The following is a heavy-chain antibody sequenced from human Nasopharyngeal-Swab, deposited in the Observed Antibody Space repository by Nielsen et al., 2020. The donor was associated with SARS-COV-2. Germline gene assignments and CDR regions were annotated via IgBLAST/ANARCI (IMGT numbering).Heavy chain of an antibody. J-gene: IGHJ4*02. Sequence: ASVKVSCKTSVYTFSSYGIAWVRQAPGQGLEWLGWISPYNDYTHYAQKFQGSVTMTSDTSTSTAYLELRSLTSDDTAVYYCARELGVGLFDYWGQGTLVTVSS. CDR3: ARELGVGLFDY. CDR2: ISPYNDYT. V-gene: IGHV1-18*01. CDR1: VYTFSSYG. D-gene: IGHD3-16*01.